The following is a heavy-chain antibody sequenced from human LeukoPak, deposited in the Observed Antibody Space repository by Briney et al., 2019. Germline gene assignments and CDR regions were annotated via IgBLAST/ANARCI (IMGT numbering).Heavy chain of an antibody. CDR2: IYPGDSHT. Sequence: GESLKISCKGSEYSFTSYWIGWVRQMPGKGLEWMGIIYPGDSHTRYSPSFQGQVNVSVDKSISTAYLQWSSLKASDTAMYYCARHSSGWSVSDYWGQGTLVTVSS. CDR3: ARHSSGWSVSDY. CDR1: EYSFTSYW. V-gene: IGHV5-51*01. D-gene: IGHD6-19*01. J-gene: IGHJ4*02.